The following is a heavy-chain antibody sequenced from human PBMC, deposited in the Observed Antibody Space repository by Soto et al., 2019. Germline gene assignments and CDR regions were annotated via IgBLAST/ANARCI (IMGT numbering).Heavy chain of an antibody. V-gene: IGHV3-21*01. CDR1: GFTFSSYS. D-gene: IGHD3-9*01. Sequence: GGSLRLSCAASGFTFSSYSMNWVRQAPGKGLEWVSSISSSSSYIYYADSVKGRFTISRDNAKNSLYLQMNSLRAEDTAVYYCARRIFDWFNTGFDYWGQGTLVTVSS. J-gene: IGHJ4*02. CDR3: ARRIFDWFNTGFDY. CDR2: ISSSSSYI.